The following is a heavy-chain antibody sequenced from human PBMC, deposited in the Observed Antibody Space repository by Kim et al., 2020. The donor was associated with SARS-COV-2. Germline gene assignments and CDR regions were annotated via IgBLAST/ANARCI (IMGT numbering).Heavy chain of an antibody. J-gene: IGHJ5*02. V-gene: IGHV4-39*01. CDR3: TRHLSGSSWFDH. Sequence: SETLSLTCTISGGSISSSTYSWNWFRQPPGNALEWIGGIDSSGSTSYSPSLKSRVTLSVETSKNQFSLKLSSVTAADTAVFYCTRHLSGSSWFDHWGQGT. D-gene: IGHD6-13*01. CDR1: GGSISSSTYS. CDR2: IDSSGST.